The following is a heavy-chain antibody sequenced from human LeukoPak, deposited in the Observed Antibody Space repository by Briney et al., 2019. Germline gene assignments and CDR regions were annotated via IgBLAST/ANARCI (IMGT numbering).Heavy chain of an antibody. CDR3: ARDFWSGYYIGY. Sequence: GASVTVSCTSSVYTFTSYGISWVRLAPGQGLAWMGWISAYNGNTNYAQKLQGRVTMTTDTSTSTAYMELRSLRSDDTAVYYCARDFWSGYYIGYWGQGTLVTVSS. V-gene: IGHV1-18*01. CDR1: VYTFTSYG. J-gene: IGHJ4*02. CDR2: ISAYNGNT. D-gene: IGHD3-3*01.